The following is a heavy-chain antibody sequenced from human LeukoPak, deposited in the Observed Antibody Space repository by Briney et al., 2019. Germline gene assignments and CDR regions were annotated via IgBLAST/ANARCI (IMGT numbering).Heavy chain of an antibody. CDR1: GFTFSSYS. J-gene: IGHJ6*02. CDR2: ISSSSSYI. V-gene: IGHV3-21*01. CDR3: ARDHAPVRGVIFYYYGMDV. D-gene: IGHD3-10*01. Sequence: GGSLRLSCAASGFTFSSYSMNWVRQAPGKGLEWVSSISSSSSYIYYADSVKGRFTISRDNTKNSLYLQMNSLRAEDTAVYYCARDHAPVRGVIFYYYGMDVWGQGTTVTVSS.